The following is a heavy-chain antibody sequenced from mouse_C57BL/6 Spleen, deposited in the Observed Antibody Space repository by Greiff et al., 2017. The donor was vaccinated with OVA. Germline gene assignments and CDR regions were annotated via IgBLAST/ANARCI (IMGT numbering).Heavy chain of an antibody. CDR1: GYTFTGYW. V-gene: IGHV1-9*01. J-gene: IGHJ3*01. Sequence: VQLKQSGAELMKPGASVKLSCKATGYTFTGYWIEWVKQRPGHGLEWIGEILPGSGSTNYNEKFKGKATFTADTSSNTAYMQLSSLTTEDSAIYYCARYSTTVVGGGFAYWGQGTLVTVSA. D-gene: IGHD1-1*01. CDR2: ILPGSGST. CDR3: ARYSTTVVGGGFAY.